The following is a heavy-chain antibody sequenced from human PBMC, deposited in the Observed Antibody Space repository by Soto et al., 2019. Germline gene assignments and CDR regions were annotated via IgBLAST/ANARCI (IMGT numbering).Heavy chain of an antibody. Sequence: PSETLSLTCAVSGGSISSSNWWSWVRQPPGKGLEWIGEIYHSGSTNHNPSLKSRVTISVDKSKNQFSLKLSSVTAADTAVYYCARGSSSSSGVDYYYYGMDVWGQGTTVTVS. CDR1: GGSISSSNW. V-gene: IGHV4-4*02. J-gene: IGHJ6*02. D-gene: IGHD6-6*01. CDR2: IYHSGST. CDR3: ARGSSSSSGVDYYYYGMDV.